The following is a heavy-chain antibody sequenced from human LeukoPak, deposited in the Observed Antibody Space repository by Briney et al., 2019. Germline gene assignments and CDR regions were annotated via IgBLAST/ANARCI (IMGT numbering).Heavy chain of an antibody. Sequence: ASETLSLTCTVSGGSISSYYWSWIRQPPGKGLEWIGYIYYSGSTNYNPSLKSRVTISVDTSKNQLSLKLSSVTAADTAVYYCASYPRGYSGPADYWGQGTLVTVSS. J-gene: IGHJ4*02. CDR2: IYYSGST. V-gene: IGHV4-59*01. CDR1: GGSISSYY. CDR3: ASYPRGYSGPADY. D-gene: IGHD5-12*01.